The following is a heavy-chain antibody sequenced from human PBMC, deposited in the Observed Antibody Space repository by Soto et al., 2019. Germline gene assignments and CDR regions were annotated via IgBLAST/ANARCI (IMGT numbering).Heavy chain of an antibody. V-gene: IGHV3-66*01. J-gene: IGHJ4*02. Sequence: QLVESGGGLVQPGGSLRLSCAASGFTVSSNYMSWVRQAPGKGLEWVSVIYVGGSTYYADSVKGRFTISRDNSKNTLYLQMNSLRVEDTAVYYCARVPYDYVWDWGQGTLITVTS. CDR1: GFTVSSNY. CDR2: IYVGGST. CDR3: ARVPYDYVWD. D-gene: IGHD3-16*01.